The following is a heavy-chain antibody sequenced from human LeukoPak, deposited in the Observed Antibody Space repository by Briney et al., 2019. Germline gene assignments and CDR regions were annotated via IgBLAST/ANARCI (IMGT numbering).Heavy chain of an antibody. CDR2: IKQDGSDK. J-gene: IGHJ4*02. D-gene: IGHD5-12*01. V-gene: IGHV3-7*01. Sequence: GGSLRLSCAASGFTFRRYWMSWVRQAPGKGLEWVANIKQDGSDKYYVASVKGRFTISRDNAKNSLYLQMNSLRAEDTAVYYCARYSGGYDYEAYFDYWGQGTLVTVSS. CDR3: ARYSGGYDYEAYFDY. CDR1: GFTFRRYW.